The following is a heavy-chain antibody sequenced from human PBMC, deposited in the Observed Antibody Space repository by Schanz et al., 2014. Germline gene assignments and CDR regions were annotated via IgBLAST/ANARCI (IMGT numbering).Heavy chain of an antibody. CDR2: IYRNDNT. Sequence: EVLLVDSGGGLVQPGGSLRLSCGASGFTFSAHAMSWVRQAPGKGPEWVSTIYRNDNTYYADSVKGRFTISRDNSKNTLYLQMNSLRAEDTAVYYCARDFWQITNKKYYYFGMDVWGQGTTVTVSS. CDR3: ARDFWQITNKKYYYFGMDV. V-gene: IGHV3-66*01. J-gene: IGHJ6*02. CDR1: GFTFSAHA. D-gene: IGHD3-10*01.